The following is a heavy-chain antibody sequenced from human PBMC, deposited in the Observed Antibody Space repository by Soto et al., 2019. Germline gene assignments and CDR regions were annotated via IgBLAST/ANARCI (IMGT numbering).Heavy chain of an antibody. CDR2: IYYSGST. J-gene: IGHJ4*02. V-gene: IGHV4-59*01. CDR3: ARGYGSGTYYTLDY. CDR1: GGSISSYY. Sequence: QVQLQESGPGLVKPSETLSLTCTVSGGSISSYYWRWIRQPPGRGLEWIEYIYYSGSTNYNPSLMSRVNITVDTSKNQFSLKLSSVTAADTAVYYCARGYGSGTYYTLDYWGQGTLVTVSS. D-gene: IGHD3-10*01.